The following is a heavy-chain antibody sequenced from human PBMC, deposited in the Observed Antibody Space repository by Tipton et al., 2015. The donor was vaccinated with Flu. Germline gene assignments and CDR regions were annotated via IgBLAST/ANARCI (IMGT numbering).Heavy chain of an antibody. D-gene: IGHD5-12*01. CDR3: ARHRYYSGYDS. CDR2: IYSSAST. V-gene: IGHV4-4*07. Sequence: TLSLTCTVSGDSISSYHWSWIRQPAGKGLEWIGRIYSSASTNYNPSLKSRVTMLVDTSKNQFSLKLSSVTAADTAVYYCARHRYYSGYDSWGQGTLVTVSS. J-gene: IGHJ5*02. CDR1: GDSISSYH.